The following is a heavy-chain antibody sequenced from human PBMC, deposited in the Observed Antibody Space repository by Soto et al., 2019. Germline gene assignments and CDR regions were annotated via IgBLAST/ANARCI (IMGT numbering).Heavy chain of an antibody. Sequence: EVQLVESGGGLVQPGGSLRLSCAASGFTFSSNWMHWVRQAPGKGLVWVSRTNTDGSSISYADSVKGRFTISRDNGKNTLYLQMSSLRAEDTAVYYCTRAAGSGSYPFDYWGQGTLVTVSS. D-gene: IGHD3-10*01. V-gene: IGHV3-74*01. J-gene: IGHJ4*02. CDR2: TNTDGSSI. CDR1: GFTFSSNW. CDR3: TRAAGSGSYPFDY.